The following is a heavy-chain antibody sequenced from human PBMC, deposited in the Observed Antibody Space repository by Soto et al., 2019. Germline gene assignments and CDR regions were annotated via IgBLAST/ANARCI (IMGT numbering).Heavy chain of an antibody. Sequence: EVQMLESGGGLVQPGGSLRLSCAASGFTFSSYAMSWVRQAPGKGLEWVSGISGSGNITYYADSVKGRFTISRDNSKNTLYLQMNSLIAEDTAVYYCAKDVGEMTKIPHVFHYCGQGTLDTVSS. CDR1: GFTFSSYA. J-gene: IGHJ4*02. CDR3: AKDVGEMTKIPHVFHY. V-gene: IGHV3-23*01. CDR2: ISGSGNIT. D-gene: IGHD4-17*01.